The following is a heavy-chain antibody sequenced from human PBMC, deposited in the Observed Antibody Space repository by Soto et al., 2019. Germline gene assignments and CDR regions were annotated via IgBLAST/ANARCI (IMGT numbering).Heavy chain of an antibody. D-gene: IGHD2-8*01. V-gene: IGHV3-64*04. CDR2: ISSNGGST. CDR3: ASSYCTNGVCYNPMDV. J-gene: IGHJ6*02. Sequence: GGSLRLSCSASGFTFSSYSMHWVRQAPGKGLEYVSAISSNGGSTYYADSVKGRFTISRDNSKNTLYLQMNSLRAEDTAVYYCASSYCTNGVCYNPMDVWGQGTTVTVSS. CDR1: GFTFSSYS.